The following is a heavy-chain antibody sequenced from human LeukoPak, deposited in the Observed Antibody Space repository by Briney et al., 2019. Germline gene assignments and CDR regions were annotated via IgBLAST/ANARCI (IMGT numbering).Heavy chain of an antibody. CDR2: VRSKAYGETT. CDR1: GFTFGDYA. V-gene: IGHV3-49*03. J-gene: IGHJ4*02. Sequence: GSLGLSCAASGFTFGDYAMSWFRQAPGKGLEWVGFVRSKAYGETTEYAASVKGRFTISRDDSKSIAYLQLSSLKTEDTAVYFCTSYCGGDCLSTGSHWGQGTLVTVAS. D-gene: IGHD2-21*02. CDR3: TSYCGGDCLSTGSH.